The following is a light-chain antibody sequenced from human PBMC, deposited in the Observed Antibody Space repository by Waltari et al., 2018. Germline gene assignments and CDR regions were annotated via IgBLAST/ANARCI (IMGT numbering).Light chain of an antibody. CDR3: SSFTSSGTVV. V-gene: IGLV2-14*03. CDR2: DVT. Sequence: QSVLTQPASVSGSPGQSITISCNGTSSDVGGYHFVYWYQQHPGIAPKLMIYDVTNRPSGISSRFSGSKSDNTAAMTIAGLQAEDEADYYCSSFTSSGTVVFGGGTKLTVL. CDR1: SSDVGGYHF. J-gene: IGLJ2*01.